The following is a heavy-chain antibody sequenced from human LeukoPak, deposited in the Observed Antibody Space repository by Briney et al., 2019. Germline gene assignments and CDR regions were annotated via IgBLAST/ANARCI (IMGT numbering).Heavy chain of an antibody. Sequence: GASVKVSCKASGYTFIGSYMHWVRQAPGQGLEWMGWIIPNSGGTGYAQKFQGRVTITRNTSISTAYMELSSLRSEDTAVYYCARDLGYSSSSDAFDIWGQGTMVTVSS. CDR2: IIPNSGGT. D-gene: IGHD6-13*01. CDR1: GYTFIGSY. V-gene: IGHV1-8*03. CDR3: ARDLGYSSSSDAFDI. J-gene: IGHJ3*02.